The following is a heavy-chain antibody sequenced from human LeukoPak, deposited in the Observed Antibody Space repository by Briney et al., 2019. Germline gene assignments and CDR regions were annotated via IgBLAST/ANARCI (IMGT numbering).Heavy chain of an antibody. D-gene: IGHD6-13*01. V-gene: IGHV3-30-3*01. J-gene: IGHJ4*02. CDR2: ISYDGSSK. Sequence: GGSLRLSCAASGFTFSSYAFHWVCQAPGKGLEWVAVISYDGSSKYYADSVEGRFTISRDNSKNTLYLQMNSLRTEDTAVYYCARGQSAGYSSSGSSSWGRLGGWGQGTLVTVSS. CDR1: GFTFSSYA. CDR3: ARGQSAGYSSSGSSSWGRLGG.